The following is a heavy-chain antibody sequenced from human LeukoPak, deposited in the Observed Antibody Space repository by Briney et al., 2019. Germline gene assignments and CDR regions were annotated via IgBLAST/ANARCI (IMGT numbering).Heavy chain of an antibody. D-gene: IGHD1-14*01. CDR1: GYTFIGYY. CDR2: INPNSGGT. CDR3: ARPDRFYYFDY. J-gene: IGHJ4*02. V-gene: IGHV1-2*02. Sequence: ASVKVSCKASGYTFIGYYMHGVRQAPGQGREWMGWINPNSGGTNYAQKFQGRVTLTRDTSISTAYMELSRLRSDDTAVYYCARPDRFYYFDYWGQGTLVTVSS.